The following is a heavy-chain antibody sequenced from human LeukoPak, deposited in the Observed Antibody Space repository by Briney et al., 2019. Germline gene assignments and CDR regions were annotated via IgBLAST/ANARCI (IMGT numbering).Heavy chain of an antibody. Sequence: RPSETLSLTCAVYGGSFSGYYWSWIRQPPGKGLEWIGEINHSGSTNYNPSLKSRVTISVDTSKNQFSLKLSSVTAADTAVYYCATPQTVGATKAFGYWGQGTLVTVSS. CDR3: ATPQTVGATKAFGY. CDR2: INHSGST. D-gene: IGHD1-26*01. J-gene: IGHJ4*02. CDR1: GGSFSGYY. V-gene: IGHV4-34*01.